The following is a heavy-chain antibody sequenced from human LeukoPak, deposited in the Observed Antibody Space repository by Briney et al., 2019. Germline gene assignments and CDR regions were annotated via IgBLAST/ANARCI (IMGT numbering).Heavy chain of an antibody. CDR2: IYHSWST. D-gene: IGHD4-17*01. CDR3: ASTTDPAFDI. CDR1: GYSISSGYY. J-gene: IGHJ3*02. Sequence: SETLSLTCAVSGYSISSGYYWVWILQPPGKGLEWIGSIYHSWSTYYNPSLKSRVTISVDTSKNQFSLKLSSVTAADTAVYYCASTTDPAFDIWGQGTMVTVSS. V-gene: IGHV4-38-2*01.